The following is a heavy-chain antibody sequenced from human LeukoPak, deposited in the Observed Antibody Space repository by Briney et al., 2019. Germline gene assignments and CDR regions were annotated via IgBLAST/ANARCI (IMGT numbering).Heavy chain of an antibody. J-gene: IGHJ4*02. D-gene: IGHD6-13*01. V-gene: IGHV3-48*01. CDR2: ISRGSSEI. Sequence: GGSLRLSCVASGFTFSSYSMNWVRQAPGKGLEWVSYISRGSSEIHYADSVKGRFSISRDSAKNSLYLQMNSLRAEDTAVYYCTRDRVGTWSRTDYWGQGTLVTVSS. CDR3: TRDRVGTWSRTDY. CDR1: GFTFSSYS.